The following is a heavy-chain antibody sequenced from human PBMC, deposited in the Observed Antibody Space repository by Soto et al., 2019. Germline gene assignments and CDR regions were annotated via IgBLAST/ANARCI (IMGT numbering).Heavy chain of an antibody. J-gene: IGHJ4*02. CDR3: ASHVTMSGTRGFDY. V-gene: IGHV4-4*02. CDR1: GGSISGNNW. D-gene: IGHD6-13*01. Sequence: VQLPEAGPGPVKPFGALSPHLGVSGGSISGNNWLRWGRQPPGEGLGWIGEIYHSGYTRTNYNPSLKSRVTISLDESENRLSLVLTSVTDADTAVYFCASHVTMSGTRGFDYWGQGILVTASS. CDR2: IYHSGYTRT.